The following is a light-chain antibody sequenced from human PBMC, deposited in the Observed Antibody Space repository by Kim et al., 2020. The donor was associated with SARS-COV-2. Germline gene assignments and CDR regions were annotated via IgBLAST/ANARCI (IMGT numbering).Light chain of an antibody. J-gene: IGKJ1*01. CDR1: QGIYNS. V-gene: IGKV1-27*01. CDR2: AAS. Sequence: DIQMTQSPSSLSASVRDGITITCRASQGIYNSLAWYQVKPGKVPKLLIYAASTLQSGVPSRFSGSGSGTEFTLTISSLQPEDVATYYCQKYDSAPWTFGQGTKVDIK. CDR3: QKYDSAPWT.